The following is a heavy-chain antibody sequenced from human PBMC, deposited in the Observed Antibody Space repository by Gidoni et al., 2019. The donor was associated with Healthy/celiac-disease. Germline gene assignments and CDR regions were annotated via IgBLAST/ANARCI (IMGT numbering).Heavy chain of an antibody. J-gene: IGHJ6*03. CDR3: ARGQGRSGYPYYYYMDV. CDR1: GGSFRGYY. Sequence: QVQLQQLGAGLLKPSETLSLTCAVYGGSFRGYYWSWIRQPPGKGLEWIGEINHSGSTNYNPSLKSRVTISVDTSKNQFSLKLSSVTAADTAVYYCARGQGRSGYPYYYYMDVWGKGTTVTVSS. D-gene: IGHD3-3*01. V-gene: IGHV4-34*01. CDR2: INHSGST.